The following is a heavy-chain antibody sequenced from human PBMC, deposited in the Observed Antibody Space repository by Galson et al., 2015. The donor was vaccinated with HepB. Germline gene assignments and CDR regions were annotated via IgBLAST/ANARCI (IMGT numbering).Heavy chain of an antibody. J-gene: IGHJ4*02. Sequence: SETLSLTCTVSGGSISSYFWSWIRQPAGKGLEWIGRMYTTGITNYNPSLKSRVTMSVDTSKYQFSLKLSSVTAADTAVYFCAREGGSGTYRPFDYWGQGTLVTVSS. D-gene: IGHD1-26*01. CDR2: MYTTGIT. V-gene: IGHV4-4*07. CDR3: AREGGSGTYRPFDY. CDR1: GGSISSYF.